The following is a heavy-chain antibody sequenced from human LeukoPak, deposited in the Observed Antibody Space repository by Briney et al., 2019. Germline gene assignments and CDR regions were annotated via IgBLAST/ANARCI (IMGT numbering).Heavy chain of an antibody. CDR2: IYYSGST. V-gene: IGHV4-30-4*01. CDR1: GGSISSGDYY. CDR3: ARDSGYDYGDYGTALDI. Sequence: PSRTLSLTCTVSGGSISSGDYYWSWIRQPPGKGLEWIGYIYYSGSTYYNPSLKSRVTISVDTSKNQFSLKLSSVTAADTAVYYCARDSGYDYGDYGTALDIWGQGTMVTVSS. J-gene: IGHJ3*02. D-gene: IGHD4-17*01.